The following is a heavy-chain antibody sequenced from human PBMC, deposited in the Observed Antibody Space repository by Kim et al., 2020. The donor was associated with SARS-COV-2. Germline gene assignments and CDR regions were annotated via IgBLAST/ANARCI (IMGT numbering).Heavy chain of an antibody. CDR3: ARDPSGSYHFDY. Sequence: GGSLRLSCAASGFTFSSYGMHWVRQAPGKGLEWVAVIWYDGSNKYYADSVKGRFTISRDNSKNTLYLQMNSLRAEDTAVYYCARDPSGSYHFDYWGQGTLVTVSS. J-gene: IGHJ4*02. CDR2: IWYDGSNK. V-gene: IGHV3-33*01. D-gene: IGHD1-26*01. CDR1: GFTFSSYG.